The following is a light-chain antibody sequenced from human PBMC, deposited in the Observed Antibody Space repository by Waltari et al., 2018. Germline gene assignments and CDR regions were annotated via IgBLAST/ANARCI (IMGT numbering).Light chain of an antibody. CDR2: GKN. CDR3: NSRDSSGNHVV. CDR1: SLRSYY. J-gene: IGLJ2*01. Sequence: SSELTQDPAVSVALGQTVRITCQGDSLRSYYASWYQQKPVQAPVLVIYGKNNRPSGIPDRFSGSSSGNTASLTITGAKAEDEADYDCNSRDSSGNHVVFGGGTKLTVL. V-gene: IGLV3-19*01.